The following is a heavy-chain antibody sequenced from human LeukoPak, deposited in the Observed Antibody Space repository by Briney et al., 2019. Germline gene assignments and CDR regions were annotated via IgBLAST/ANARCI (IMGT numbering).Heavy chain of an antibody. CDR2: ISSSSSYR. V-gene: IGHV3-21*01. Sequence: GGSLRLSCAASGFTFSSYRMNWVRQAPGKGLEWVSSISSSSSYRYYADSVKGRFTISRDNAKNSLYLQMNSLRAEDTAVYYCARDGSYYGSGSYYNGLDYWGQGTLVTVPS. D-gene: IGHD3-10*01. CDR1: GFTFSSYR. J-gene: IGHJ4*02. CDR3: ARDGSYYGSGSYYNGLDY.